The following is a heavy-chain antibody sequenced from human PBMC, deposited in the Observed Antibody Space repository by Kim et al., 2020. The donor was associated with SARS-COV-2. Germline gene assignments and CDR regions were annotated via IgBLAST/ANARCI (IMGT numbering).Heavy chain of an antibody. CDR1: GGSISSSNYY. CDR2: IYYSGST. J-gene: IGHJ4*02. D-gene: IGHD5-18*01. CDR3: ARSSFSYGYYGPFDY. V-gene: IGHV4-39*01. Sequence: SETLSLTCTVSGGSISSSNYYWGWIRQPPGKGLDWIGSIYYSGSTYYNPSLKSRLTISVDTSKNQFSLRLSSVTAADTAVYSCARSSFSYGYYGPFDYWGRGTLVTVSS.